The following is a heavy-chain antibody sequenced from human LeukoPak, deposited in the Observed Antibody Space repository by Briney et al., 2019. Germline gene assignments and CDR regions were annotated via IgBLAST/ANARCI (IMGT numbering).Heavy chain of an antibody. J-gene: IGHJ3*02. CDR2: IKQDGSEK. CDR3: ARLRYYYDSSGYPAAFDI. D-gene: IGHD3-22*01. Sequence: PGGSLRLSCAASGFTFSAYWMAWVRRAPGKGLEWVANIKQDGSEKYYVDSVKGRFTISRDNAKSSLYLQMNSLRAEDTAMYYCARLRYYYDSSGYPAAFDIWGHGTMATVSS. CDR1: GFTFSAYW. V-gene: IGHV3-7*01.